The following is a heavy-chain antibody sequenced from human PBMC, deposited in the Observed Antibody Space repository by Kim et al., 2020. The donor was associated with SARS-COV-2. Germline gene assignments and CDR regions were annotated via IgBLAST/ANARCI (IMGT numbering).Heavy chain of an antibody. Sequence: SETLSLTCAVYGGSFSGYYWSWIRQPPGKGLEWIGEINHSGSTNYNPSLKSRVTISVDTSKNQFSLKLSSVTAADTAVYYCASIPSSGWRRVNWFDPWGQGTLVTVSS. CDR1: GGSFSGYY. V-gene: IGHV4-34*01. D-gene: IGHD6-19*01. CDR3: ASIPSSGWRRVNWFDP. CDR2: INHSGST. J-gene: IGHJ5*02.